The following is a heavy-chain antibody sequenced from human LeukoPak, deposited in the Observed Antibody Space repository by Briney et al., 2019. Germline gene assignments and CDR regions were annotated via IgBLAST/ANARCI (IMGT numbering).Heavy chain of an antibody. CDR1: GGSISSGGYS. CDR2: IYHSGST. D-gene: IGHD3-10*01. Sequence: PSQTLSLTCAVSGGSISSGGYSWSWIRQPPGKGLEWIGYIYHSGSTYYNPSLKSRVTISVDRSKNQFSLKLSSVTAADTAVYYCAREVRGSGSDYSDYWGQGTLVTVSS. CDR3: AREVRGSGSDYSDY. V-gene: IGHV4-30-2*01. J-gene: IGHJ4*02.